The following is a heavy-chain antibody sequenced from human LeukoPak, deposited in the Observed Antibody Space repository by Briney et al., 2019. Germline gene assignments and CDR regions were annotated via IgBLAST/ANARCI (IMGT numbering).Heavy chain of an antibody. CDR1: GFTFTSSA. Sequence: VASVKVSCKASGFTFTSSAMQWVRQARGQRLEWIGWIVVGSGSTNYAQKFQERVTITRDMSTSTAYMELSSLRSEDTAVYYCAADRYDSSGYYHFDYWGQGTLVTVSS. D-gene: IGHD3-22*01. CDR3: AADRYDSSGYYHFDY. V-gene: IGHV1-58*02. J-gene: IGHJ4*02. CDR2: IVVGSGST.